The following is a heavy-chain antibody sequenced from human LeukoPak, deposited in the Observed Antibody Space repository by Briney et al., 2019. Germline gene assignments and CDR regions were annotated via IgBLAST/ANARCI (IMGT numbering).Heavy chain of an antibody. Sequence: ASVKVSCKASGYTFTSYGISWVRQAPGQGLEWMGWISAYNGNTNYAQKLQGRVTMTTDTSTSTAYMELRSLRSDDTAVYYCARSKREEYYDFWSGYLLNFDYWGQGTLVTVSS. CDR1: GYTFTSYG. CDR3: ARSKREEYYDFWSGYLLNFDY. J-gene: IGHJ4*02. CDR2: ISAYNGNT. V-gene: IGHV1-18*01. D-gene: IGHD3-3*01.